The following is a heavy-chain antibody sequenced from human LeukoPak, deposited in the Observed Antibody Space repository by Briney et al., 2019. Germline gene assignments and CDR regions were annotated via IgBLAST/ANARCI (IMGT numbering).Heavy chain of an antibody. Sequence: SETLSLTCTVSGGSISSYYWSWIRQPPGKGLEWIGYIYYSGSTNYNPSLKSRVTISVDTSKNQFSLKLSSVTAADTAVYYCARDFRRYGSSPNWFDPWGQGTLVTVSS. J-gene: IGHJ5*02. D-gene: IGHD6-6*01. CDR1: GGSISSYY. V-gene: IGHV4-59*01. CDR2: IYYSGST. CDR3: ARDFRRYGSSPNWFDP.